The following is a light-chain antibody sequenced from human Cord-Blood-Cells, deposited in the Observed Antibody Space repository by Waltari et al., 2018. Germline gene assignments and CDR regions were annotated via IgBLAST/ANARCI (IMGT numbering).Light chain of an antibody. CDR2: EVI. V-gene: IGLV2-14*01. CDR3: SSYTSSFYV. Sequence: QSALTPPASVSGSPGQSLTISCTGTSSDVGGYNYVSWYQQHPGKAPKLMIYEVINRPSGVSNRFSGSKSGNTASLTISGLQAEDEADYYCSSYTSSFYVFGTGTKVTVL. CDR1: SSDVGGYNY. J-gene: IGLJ1*01.